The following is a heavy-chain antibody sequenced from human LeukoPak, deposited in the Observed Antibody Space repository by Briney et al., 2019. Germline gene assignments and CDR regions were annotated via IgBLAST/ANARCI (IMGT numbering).Heavy chain of an antibody. CDR1: GYTFTGYY. Sequence: ASVKVSCKASGYTFTGYYVHWVRQAPGQGHEWMGRINPNSGGTNYAQKFQGRVTMTRDTSISTAYMELSRLRSDDTAVYYCARGGVVVVPAATPNWFDPWGQGTLVTVSS. CDR2: INPNSGGT. J-gene: IGHJ5*02. CDR3: ARGGVVVVPAATPNWFDP. D-gene: IGHD2-2*01. V-gene: IGHV1-2*06.